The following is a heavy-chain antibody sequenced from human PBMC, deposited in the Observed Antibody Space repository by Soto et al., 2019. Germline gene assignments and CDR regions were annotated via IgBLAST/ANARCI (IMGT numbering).Heavy chain of an antibody. CDR1: GFTFSSYG. Sequence: PGGSLRLSCAASGFTFSSYGMHWVCQAPGKGLEWVAVIWYDGSNKYYADSVKGRFTISRDNSKNTLYLQMNSLRAEDTAVYYCARDPDVRPQAYDMDVWGQETTVTVSS. CDR2: IWYDGSNK. CDR3: ARDPDVRPQAYDMDV. D-gene: IGHD3-10*01. J-gene: IGHJ6*02. V-gene: IGHV3-33*01.